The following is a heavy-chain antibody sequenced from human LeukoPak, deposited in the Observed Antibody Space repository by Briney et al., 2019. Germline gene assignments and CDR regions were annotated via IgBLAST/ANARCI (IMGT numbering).Heavy chain of an antibody. D-gene: IGHD6-6*01. V-gene: IGHV3-23*01. CDR3: AKEASSIAPDYYFDY. Sequence: GWSLRLSCGGSGFTFGHYAISGVRQAPGKGLEGLSGICGSGGTTGYADSVEGRFTISRDNSKNTLFLHMNNLRVEDTAVYYCAKEASSIAPDYYFDYWGQGTLVTVSS. J-gene: IGHJ4*02. CDR1: GFTFGHYA. CDR2: ICGSGGTT.